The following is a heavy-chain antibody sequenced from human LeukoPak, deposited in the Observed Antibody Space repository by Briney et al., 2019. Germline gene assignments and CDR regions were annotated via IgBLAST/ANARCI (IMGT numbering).Heavy chain of an antibody. V-gene: IGHV4-39*01. J-gene: IGHJ5*02. CDR1: GGSISGTASY. Sequence: PSETLSLTCTVSGGSISGTASYWAWIRQPPGKGLERIGSIYYNGNTYYHPSLKSRVTMSEDTSKNQFSLKLNSVTAADTAVYYCARRDFDIGWFDPWGQGILVTVSS. CDR3: ARRDFDIGWFDP. D-gene: IGHD3-22*01. CDR2: IYYNGNT.